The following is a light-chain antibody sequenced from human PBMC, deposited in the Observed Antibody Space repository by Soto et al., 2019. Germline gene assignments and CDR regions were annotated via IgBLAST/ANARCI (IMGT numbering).Light chain of an antibody. Sequence: DIQLTQSPSFLSASVGDRVTITCRASQGISSYLAWYQQKPGKAPKLLIYAASTLRSGVPSRFSDSGSGTEFTLTISSLQPEDFATYYCQQLNSYPRLTFGVGTKVEMK. J-gene: IGKJ4*01. V-gene: IGKV1-9*01. CDR1: QGISSY. CDR3: QQLNSYPRLT. CDR2: AAS.